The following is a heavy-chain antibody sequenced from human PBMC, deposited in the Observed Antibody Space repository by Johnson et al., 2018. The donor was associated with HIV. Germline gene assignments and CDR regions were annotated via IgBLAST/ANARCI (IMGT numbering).Heavy chain of an antibody. V-gene: IGHV3-30*04. CDR2: ISYDGSDK. D-gene: IGHD6-19*01. CDR1: GFTFSSYA. CDR3: AKDLGITVAGRGGLDAFDI. J-gene: IGHJ3*02. Sequence: QVQLVESGGGVVQPGRSLRLSCAGSGFTFSSYAFHWVRQAPAKGLEWVAAISYDGSDKYHADSVKGRFTISRDNSRNTLYLQMKSLRAEDTAVYYCAKDLGITVAGRGGLDAFDIWGQGTMVTVSS.